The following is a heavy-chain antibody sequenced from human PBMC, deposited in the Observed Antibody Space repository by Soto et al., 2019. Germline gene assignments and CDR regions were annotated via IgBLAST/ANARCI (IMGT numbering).Heavy chain of an antibody. Sequence: SETLSLTCTVSGGSISSGDYYWSWIRQPPGKGLEWIGYIYYSGSTYYNPSLKSRVTISVDTSKNQFSLKLSSVTAVDTAVYYCARTGDYGYYGMDVWGQGTTVTVSS. CDR3: ARTGDYGYYGMDV. CDR1: GGSISSGDYY. CDR2: IYYSGST. D-gene: IGHD4-17*01. J-gene: IGHJ6*02. V-gene: IGHV4-30-4*01.